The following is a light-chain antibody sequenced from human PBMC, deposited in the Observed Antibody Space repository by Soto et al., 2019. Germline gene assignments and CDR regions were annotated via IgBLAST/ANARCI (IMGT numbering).Light chain of an antibody. CDR1: QTINTW. CDR2: KAS. CDR3: QQYNTYSRA. V-gene: IGKV1-5*03. J-gene: IGKJ1*01. Sequence: DIQMTQSPSTLSASVGDRVTITCRARQTINTWLAWYQQKPGKAPKLLIYKASSLQSGVPSRFSGSGSGTEFTLTISILQPDDFATYYCQQYNTYSRAFGQGTKVEIK.